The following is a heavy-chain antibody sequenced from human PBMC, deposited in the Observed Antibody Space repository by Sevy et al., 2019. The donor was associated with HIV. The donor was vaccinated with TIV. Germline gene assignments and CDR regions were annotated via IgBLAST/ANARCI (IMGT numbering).Heavy chain of an antibody. Sequence: GGSLRLSCAASGFTFSSYSMNWVRQAPGKGLEWVSSISSSSSYIYYAHSVKGRFTISRDNAKNSLYLQMNSLRAEDTAVYYCASGVVIAIFDYWGQGTLVTVSS. D-gene: IGHD3-3*01. V-gene: IGHV3-21*01. CDR3: ASGVVIAIFDY. J-gene: IGHJ4*02. CDR2: ISSSSSYI. CDR1: GFTFSSYS.